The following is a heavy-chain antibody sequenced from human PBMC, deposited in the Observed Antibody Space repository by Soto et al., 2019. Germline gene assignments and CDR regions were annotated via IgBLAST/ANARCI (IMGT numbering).Heavy chain of an antibody. D-gene: IGHD6-13*01. J-gene: IGHJ4*02. CDR3: ARGGIAAHNYYFDY. CDR2: IYYNGST. CDR1: GGSISSYY. Sequence: SETLSLTCTVSGGSISSYYWSWIRQPPGKGLEWIGYIYYNGSTNYNPSLKSRVTISVDTSKNQFSLKLSSVTAADTAVYYCARGGIAAHNYYFDYWGQGTLVTVSS. V-gene: IGHV4-59*12.